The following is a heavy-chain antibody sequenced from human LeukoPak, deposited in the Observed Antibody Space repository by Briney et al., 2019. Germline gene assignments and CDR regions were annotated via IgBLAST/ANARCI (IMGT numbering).Heavy chain of an antibody. Sequence: GGSLRLSCAASGFTFSSYWMSWVRQAPGKGLEWVANINGDGSDRYYMDSLKGRFTISRDNAKNSLYLQMNSLRVEDTAIYYCAKSVLYSSSWYYFDYWGQGTLVTVSS. CDR3: AKSVLYSSSWYYFDY. CDR2: INGDGSDR. CDR1: GFTFSSYW. J-gene: IGHJ4*02. D-gene: IGHD6-13*01. V-gene: IGHV3-7*03.